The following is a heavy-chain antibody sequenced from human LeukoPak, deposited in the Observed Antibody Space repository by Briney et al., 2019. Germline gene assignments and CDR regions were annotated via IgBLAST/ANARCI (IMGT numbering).Heavy chain of an antibody. V-gene: IGHV1-69*04. CDR1: GYTFTSYY. D-gene: IGHD1-26*01. CDR2: IIPILGIA. CDR3: ARDLSEHYYYYGMDV. J-gene: IGHJ6*02. Sequence: ASVKVSCKASGYTFTSYYMHWVRQAPGQGLEWMGRIIPILGIANYAQKFQGRVTITADKSTSTAYMELSSLRSEDTAVYYCARDLSEHYYYYGMDVWGQGTTVTVS.